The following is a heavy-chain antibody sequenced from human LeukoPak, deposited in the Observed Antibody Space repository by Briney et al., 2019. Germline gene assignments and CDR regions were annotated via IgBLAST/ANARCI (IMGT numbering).Heavy chain of an antibody. CDR3: ARHLVFVVVPAAIDY. V-gene: IGHV4-34*01. CDR1: GGSFSGYY. J-gene: IGHJ4*02. Sequence: SETLSLTCAVYGGSFSGYYWSWIRQPPGKGLEWIGEINHSGSTNYNPSLKSRVTISVDTSKNQFSLKLNSVTAADTAVYYCARHLVFVVVPAAIDYWGQGTLVTVSS. CDR2: INHSGST. D-gene: IGHD2-2*02.